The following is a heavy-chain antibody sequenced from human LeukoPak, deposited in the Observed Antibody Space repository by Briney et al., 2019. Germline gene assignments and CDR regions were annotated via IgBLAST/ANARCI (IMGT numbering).Heavy chain of an antibody. V-gene: IGHV3-66*01. CDR2: IYSGGST. J-gene: IGHJ6*02. CDR1: GFTFSSLW. D-gene: IGHD6-19*01. CDR3: ARDRAVAGDYYYGMDV. Sequence: QPGGSLRLSCAASGFTFSSLWMSWVRQAPGKGLEWVSVIYSGGSTYYADSVKGRFTISRDNSKNTLYLQMNSLRAEDTAVYYCARDRAVAGDYYYGMDVWGQGTTVTVSS.